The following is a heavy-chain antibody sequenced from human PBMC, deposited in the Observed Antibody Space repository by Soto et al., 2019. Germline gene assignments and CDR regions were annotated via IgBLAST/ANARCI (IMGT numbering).Heavy chain of an antibody. CDR1: GFTFSNYA. CDR2: ISGSDGST. D-gene: IGHD6-13*01. CDR3: AKDQGSSWYEIDY. V-gene: IGHV3-23*01. J-gene: IGHJ4*02. Sequence: EVQLLESGGGLVQPGGSLRLSCAASGFTFSNYAVTWVRQAPGKGLEWVSTISGSDGSTYYADSVKGRFTISRDHSKNTLYLQMNSLRAEDTAVYYCAKDQGSSWYEIDYWGQGTLVTVSS.